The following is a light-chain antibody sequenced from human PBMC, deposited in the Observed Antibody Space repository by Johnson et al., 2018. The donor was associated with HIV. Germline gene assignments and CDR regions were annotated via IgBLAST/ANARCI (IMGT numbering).Light chain of an antibody. CDR3: GTWDSSLSALYV. CDR2: DNN. Sequence: QSVLTQPPSVSAAPGQKVTISCSGSSSNIGNNYVSWYQQFPGTAPKLLIYDNNKRPSGILGRFSGSKSGTSATLGITGLQTGDEADYYCGTWDSSLSALYVFGTGTKVTVL. J-gene: IGLJ1*01. V-gene: IGLV1-51*01. CDR1: SSNIGNNY.